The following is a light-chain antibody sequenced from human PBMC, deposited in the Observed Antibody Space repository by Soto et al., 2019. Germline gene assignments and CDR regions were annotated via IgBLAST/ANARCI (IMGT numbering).Light chain of an antibody. V-gene: IGLV4-60*02. CDR2: VEGSGTY. Sequence: QPVLTQSSSASASLGSSVRLTCTLSSGHSSYIIAWHQQQPQKAPRYLMRVEGSGTYNKGSGLPDRFSGSSSGADRYLTISTLQFEDEADYYCEAWDSTTRVFGGGTKVTVL. CDR3: EAWDSTTRV. J-gene: IGLJ3*02. CDR1: SGHSSYI.